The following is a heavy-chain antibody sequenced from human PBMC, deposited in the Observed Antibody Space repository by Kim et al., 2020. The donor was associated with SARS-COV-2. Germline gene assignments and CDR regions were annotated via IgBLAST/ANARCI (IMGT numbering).Heavy chain of an antibody. Sequence: GGSLRLSCAASGFTFSSYAMSWVRQAPGKGLEWVSAISGSGGSTYYADSVKGRFTISRDNSKNTLYLQMNSLRAEDTAVYYCAKSSYYEFWSGYLNWFDPWGQGTLVTVSS. CDR3: AKSSYYEFWSGYLNWFDP. CDR1: GFTFSSYA. D-gene: IGHD3-3*01. J-gene: IGHJ5*02. CDR2: ISGSGGST. V-gene: IGHV3-23*01.